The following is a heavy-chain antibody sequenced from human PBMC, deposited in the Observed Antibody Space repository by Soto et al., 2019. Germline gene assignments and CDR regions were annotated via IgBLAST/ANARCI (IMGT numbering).Heavy chain of an antibody. V-gene: IGHV4-59*01. D-gene: IGHD3-22*01. CDR3: ARGGYYDSSGYYPWDY. Sequence: PSETLSLTCTVSGGSISSYYWSWIRQPPGKGLEWIGYIYYSGSTNYNPSLKSRVTISVDTSKNQFSLKLSSVTAADTAVYYCARGGYYDSSGYYPWDYWGQGTLVTVSS. CDR2: IYYSGST. CDR1: GGSISSYY. J-gene: IGHJ4*02.